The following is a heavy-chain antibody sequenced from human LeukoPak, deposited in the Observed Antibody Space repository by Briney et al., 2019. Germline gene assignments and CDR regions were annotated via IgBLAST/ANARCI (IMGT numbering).Heavy chain of an antibody. V-gene: IGHV3-7*03. J-gene: IGHJ6*04. CDR3: ARDRRVRGVIRYYYYGMDV. Sequence: GRSLRLSCAASGFTFSYYGMHWVRQTPGKGLEWVANIKQDGSEKYYVDSVKGRFTISRDNAKNSLYLQMNSLRAEDAAVYYCARDRRVRGVIRYYYYGMDVWGKGTTVTVSS. CDR2: IKQDGSEK. D-gene: IGHD3-10*01. CDR1: GFTFSYYG.